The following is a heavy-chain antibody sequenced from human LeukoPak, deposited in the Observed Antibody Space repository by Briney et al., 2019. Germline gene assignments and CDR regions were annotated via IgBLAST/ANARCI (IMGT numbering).Heavy chain of an antibody. CDR3: ERVSRGSGSYYNIWFRSWFDP. Sequence: GASVKVSCKASGYTFTSYGISWVRQAPGQGLEWMGWISAYSGNTNYAQKLQGRVTMTTDTSTSTAYMELRSLRSDDTAVYYCERVSRGSGSYYNIWFRSWFDPWGQGTLVTVSS. D-gene: IGHD3-10*01. J-gene: IGHJ5*02. CDR1: GYTFTSYG. V-gene: IGHV1-18*01. CDR2: ISAYSGNT.